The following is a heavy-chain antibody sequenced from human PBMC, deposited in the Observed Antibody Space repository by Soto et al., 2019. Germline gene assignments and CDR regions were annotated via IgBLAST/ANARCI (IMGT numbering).Heavy chain of an antibody. CDR1: GFTFSSYW. Sequence: GSLGLSCAAAGFTFSSYWMTWVRQAPGKGLEWVAHINQDGGEKNHVDSVKSRFTISRDNAKNSLYLQMNSLRADDTAVYYCARGHYGLDVWGQGTTVTVSS. CDR3: ARGHYGLDV. V-gene: IGHV3-7*05. J-gene: IGHJ6*02. CDR2: INQDGGEK.